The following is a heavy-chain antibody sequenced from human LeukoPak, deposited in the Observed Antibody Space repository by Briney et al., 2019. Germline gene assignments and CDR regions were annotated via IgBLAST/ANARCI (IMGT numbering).Heavy chain of an antibody. V-gene: IGHV3-30*18. CDR1: GFTFTSYG. D-gene: IGHD2-8*01. J-gene: IGHJ6*03. Sequence: GRSLSLSCTAYGFTFTSYGMHRVRQAPGQGLEWVAVISYDGSNKYYADSVKGRFTISRDNAKNTLYLQTNSLRAEDTAVYYCAKGGDYCTNGVCPYYYYYYMDVWGKGTTVTVSS. CDR2: ISYDGSNK. CDR3: AKGGDYCTNGVCPYYYYYYMDV.